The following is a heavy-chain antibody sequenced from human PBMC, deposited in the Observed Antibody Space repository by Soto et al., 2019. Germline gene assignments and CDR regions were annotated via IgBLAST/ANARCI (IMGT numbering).Heavy chain of an antibody. CDR2: IYYSGST. CDR1: GGSISSGGYY. Sequence: SETLSLTCTVSGGSISSGGYYWGWIRQHPGKGLEWIGYIYYSGSTYYNPSLKSRVTISVDTSKNQFSLKLSSVTAADTAVYYCARGVGIAARRIDDWGQGTLVTVSS. CDR3: ARGVGIAARRIDD. V-gene: IGHV4-31*03. J-gene: IGHJ4*02. D-gene: IGHD6-6*01.